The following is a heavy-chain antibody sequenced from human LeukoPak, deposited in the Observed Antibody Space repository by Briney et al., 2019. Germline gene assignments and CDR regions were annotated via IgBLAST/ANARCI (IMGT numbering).Heavy chain of an antibody. CDR3: ARYDYTTRGSDY. J-gene: IGHJ4*02. CDR2: IKEDGSEK. D-gene: IGHD5-12*01. CDR1: GFTFSSYW. V-gene: IGHV3-7*01. Sequence: PGGSLRLSCVASGFTFSSYWMSWVRQAPGKGLEWVANIKEDGSEKYYEDSVKGRFTISRDNAKNSLYLQMNSLRAEDTAVYYCARYDYTTRGSDYWGQGTLVTVSS.